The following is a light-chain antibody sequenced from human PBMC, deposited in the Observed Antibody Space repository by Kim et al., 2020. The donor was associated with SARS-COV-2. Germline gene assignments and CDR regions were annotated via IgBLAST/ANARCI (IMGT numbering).Light chain of an antibody. V-gene: IGKV3-20*01. CDR3: QQYGSSPSYT. CDR2: GAS. Sequence: SPWEPATLSCRASQSVSSNYLAWYQQKPGQAPRLLIYGASSRATGIPDRFSGSGSGTDFTLTISRLEPEDFAVYYCQQYGSSPSYTFGQGTKLEI. CDR1: QSVSSNY. J-gene: IGKJ2*01.